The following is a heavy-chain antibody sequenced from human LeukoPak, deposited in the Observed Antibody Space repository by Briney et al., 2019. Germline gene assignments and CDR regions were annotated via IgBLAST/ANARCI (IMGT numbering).Heavy chain of an antibody. CDR2: IYNTGST. V-gene: IGHV4-39*02. CDR3: ARSRIAAAGTEYFHH. Sequence: PSETLSLTCTVSGGSINSNSYFWGWIRQPPGKGLEWIGNIYNTGSTSYNPSLKTRITISVDTSKVRFSLSLRSVAAADTAVYFCARSRIAAAGTEYFHHWGRGTLVSVSS. J-gene: IGHJ1*01. CDR1: GGSINSNSYF. D-gene: IGHD6-13*01.